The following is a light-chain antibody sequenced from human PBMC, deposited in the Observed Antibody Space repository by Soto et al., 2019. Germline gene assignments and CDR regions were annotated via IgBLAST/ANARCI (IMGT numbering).Light chain of an antibody. CDR2: DVS. CDR3: QQYDGYWT. V-gene: IGKV1-5*01. Sequence: DIQMTQSPSTLSASIGDRVTITCRASQNIRNWLAWYQQKPGKAPKLLIYDVSSLESGVPPRFSGSGSGTDFTLTISGLQPDDFATYYCQQYDGYWTFGQGTKVDIK. J-gene: IGKJ1*01. CDR1: QNIRNW.